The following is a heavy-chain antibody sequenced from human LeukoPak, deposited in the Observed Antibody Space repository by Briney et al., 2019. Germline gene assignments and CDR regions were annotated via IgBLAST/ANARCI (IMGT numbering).Heavy chain of an antibody. CDR3: ARSPYYYGSGSYLVDYFDY. CDR2: IYYSGST. CDR1: GVSISSGDYY. V-gene: IGHV4-31*03. D-gene: IGHD3-10*01. Sequence: SETLSLTCTVSGVSISSGDYYWTWIRQHPGKGLEWIGYIYYSGSTYYNPSLKSRVTISVDTSKNQFSLKLSSVTAADTAVYYCARSPYYYGSGSYLVDYFDYWGQGTLVTVSS. J-gene: IGHJ4*02.